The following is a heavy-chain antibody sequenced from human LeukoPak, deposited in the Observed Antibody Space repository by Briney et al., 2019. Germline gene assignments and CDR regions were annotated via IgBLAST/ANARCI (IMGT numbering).Heavy chain of an antibody. V-gene: IGHV1-46*01. Sequence: ASVKVSCKASGYTFTSYYMHWVRQAPGQGLEWMGIINPSGGSTSYAQKFQGRVTMTRDTSTSTVYMELSSLRSEDTAVYYCARADTAMAPHCFVDYWGQGTLVTLSS. CDR2: INPSGGST. CDR3: ARADTAMAPHCFVDY. CDR1: GYTFTSYY. D-gene: IGHD5-18*01. J-gene: IGHJ4*02.